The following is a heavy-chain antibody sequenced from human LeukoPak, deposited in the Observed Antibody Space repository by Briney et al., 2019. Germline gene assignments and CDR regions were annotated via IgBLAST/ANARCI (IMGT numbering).Heavy chain of an antibody. Sequence: GGSLRLSCAASGFTFSSYAMSWVRQAPGKGLEWVSAISGSGGITYYADSVKGRFTISRDNSKNTLYLQMNSLRAEDTAVYYCAKVWYCSGGSCDEYWGQGTLVTVSS. D-gene: IGHD2-15*01. CDR1: GFTFSSYA. CDR3: AKVWYCSGGSCDEY. CDR2: ISGSGGIT. V-gene: IGHV3-23*01. J-gene: IGHJ4*02.